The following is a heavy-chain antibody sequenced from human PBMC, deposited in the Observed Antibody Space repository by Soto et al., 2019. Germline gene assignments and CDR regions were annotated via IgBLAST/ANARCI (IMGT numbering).Heavy chain of an antibody. D-gene: IGHD3-16*01. Sequence: SETLSLTCTVSGGSISSGGYYWSWIRQHPGKGLEWIGYIYYSGSTYYNPSLKSRVTISVDTSKNQFSLKLSSVTAADTAVYYCARGVRDYPNAFDIWGQGTMVTVSS. J-gene: IGHJ3*02. CDR1: GGSISSGGYY. CDR3: ARGVRDYPNAFDI. CDR2: IYYSGST. V-gene: IGHV4-31*03.